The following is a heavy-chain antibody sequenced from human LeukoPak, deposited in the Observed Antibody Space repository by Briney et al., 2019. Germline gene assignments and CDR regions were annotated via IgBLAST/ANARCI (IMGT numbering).Heavy chain of an antibody. J-gene: IGHJ6*02. V-gene: IGHV4-59*01. D-gene: IGHD4-23*01. Sequence: SETLSLTCTVSGGSISTYYWSWIGQPPGKRLEWIGYIYYSGSTNYNPSLKSRVTISVDTSKNQFPLKLTSVTAADTAVYYCARELGATVVNYGMDVWGQGTTVTVSS. CDR3: ARELGATVVNYGMDV. CDR1: GGSISTYY. CDR2: IYYSGST.